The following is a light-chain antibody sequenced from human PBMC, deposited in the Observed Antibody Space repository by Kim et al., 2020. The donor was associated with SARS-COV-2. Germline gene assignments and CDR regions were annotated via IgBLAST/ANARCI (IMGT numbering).Light chain of an antibody. CDR3: SSFTSNNTRL. J-gene: IGLJ2*01. CDR2: DVS. Sequence: GQSITISCTGSSSDLGRYDFVAWYQQHPGKAPKLVIYDVSNRPSGVSDRFSASKSDTTASLTISGLQAEDEADYYCSSFTSNNTRLFGGGTQLTVL. CDR1: SSDLGRYDF. V-gene: IGLV2-14*03.